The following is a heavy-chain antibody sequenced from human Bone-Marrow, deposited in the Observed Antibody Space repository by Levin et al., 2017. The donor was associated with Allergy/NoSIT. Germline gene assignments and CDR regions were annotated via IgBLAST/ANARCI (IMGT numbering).Heavy chain of an antibody. CDR2: IYHSGST. CDR1: GGSISSSNW. CDR3: ARGRPGGSSGGYFQH. J-gene: IGHJ1*01. V-gene: IGHV4-4*02. Sequence: SETLSLTCAVSGGSISSSNWWSWVRQPPGKGLEWIGEIYHSGSTNYNPSLKSRVTISVDKSKNQFSLKLSSVTAADTAVYYCARGRPGGSSGGYFQHWGQGTLVTVSS. D-gene: IGHD6-19*01.